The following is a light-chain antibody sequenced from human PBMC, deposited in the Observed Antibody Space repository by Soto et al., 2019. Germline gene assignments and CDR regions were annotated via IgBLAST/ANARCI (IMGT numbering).Light chain of an antibody. CDR1: NIGSQN. Sequence: SYELAQPLSVSVALGQTARITCGGNNIGSQNVHWYQQKPGQAPVMVIYRDNNRPSGIPERLSGSNSGNTATLIISRAQVEDEADYYCQLWDSSTSTVVFGGGTKLTVL. CDR2: RDN. V-gene: IGLV3-9*01. J-gene: IGLJ2*01. CDR3: QLWDSSTSTVV.